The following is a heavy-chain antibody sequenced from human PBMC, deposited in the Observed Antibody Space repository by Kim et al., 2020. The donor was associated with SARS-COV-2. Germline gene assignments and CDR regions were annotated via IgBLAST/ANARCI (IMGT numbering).Heavy chain of an antibody. J-gene: IGHJ3*02. D-gene: IGHD3-16*02. Sequence: SETLSLTCAVYGGSFSGYYWSWIRQPPGKGLEWIGEINHSGSTNYNPSLKSRVTISVDTSKNQFSLKLSSVTAADTAVYYCAREEYDYVWGSYRSMAAFDIWGQGTMVTVSS. V-gene: IGHV4-34*01. CDR2: INHSGST. CDR3: AREEYDYVWGSYRSMAAFDI. CDR1: GGSFSGYY.